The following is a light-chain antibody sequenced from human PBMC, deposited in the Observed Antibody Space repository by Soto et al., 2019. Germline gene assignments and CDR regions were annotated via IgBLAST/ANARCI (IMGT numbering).Light chain of an antibody. CDR1: DVFGSN. J-gene: IGKJ5*01. Sequence: EIVMTQSPATLSVSPGERATLSCRASDVFGSNIAWYQQKSGQAPGLLIYGASTRATGIPGRFSGSGFGTEFTLTINGLQPEDFAVYYCQQYNDWPPITFGQGTRLE. CDR2: GAS. V-gene: IGKV3-15*01. CDR3: QQYNDWPPIT.